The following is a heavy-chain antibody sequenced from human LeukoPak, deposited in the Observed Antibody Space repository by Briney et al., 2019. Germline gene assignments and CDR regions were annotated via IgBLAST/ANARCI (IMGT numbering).Heavy chain of an antibody. CDR1: GFTFSTYA. Sequence: GGSLRLSCAVSGFTFSTYAMTWVRQAPGKGPEWVSSISGSGLLTFYADSVKGRFTVSRDNSKDTLYLQINSLRPEDTATYYCANSGSSWYWGYWGQGTLVTVSS. CDR3: ANSGSSWYWGY. CDR2: ISGSGLLT. D-gene: IGHD6-13*01. J-gene: IGHJ4*02. V-gene: IGHV3-23*01.